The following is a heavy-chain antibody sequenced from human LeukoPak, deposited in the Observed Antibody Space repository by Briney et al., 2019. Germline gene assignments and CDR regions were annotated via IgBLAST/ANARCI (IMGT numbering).Heavy chain of an antibody. CDR3: ARRGCSGGSCHYSYYFQY. J-gene: IGHJ4*02. D-gene: IGHD2-15*01. CDR1: GGSISSYY. V-gene: IGHV4-39*01. Sequence: SETLSLTCTVSGGSISSYYWSWIRQPPGKGLEWIATIYSGGSTYYKPSLNSRVTISIDMSKNQFSLKLSSVTAADTAVYYCARRGCSGGSCHYSYYFQYWGQGTLVTVSP. CDR2: IYSGGST.